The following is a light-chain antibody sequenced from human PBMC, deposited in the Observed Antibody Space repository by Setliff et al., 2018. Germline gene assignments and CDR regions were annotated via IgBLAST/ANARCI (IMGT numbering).Light chain of an antibody. Sequence: QSVLSQPASVSGSPGQSITISCTGTSSDVGDYGSVSWYQQHPGKAPKLMIYEVSNRPSGVSNRFSGSKSANAASLTISGLQAEDEADYYCTSYTRSDSYVFGTGTKVTVL. CDR3: TSYTRSDSYV. J-gene: IGLJ1*01. CDR2: EVS. V-gene: IGLV2-14*01. CDR1: SSDVGDYGS.